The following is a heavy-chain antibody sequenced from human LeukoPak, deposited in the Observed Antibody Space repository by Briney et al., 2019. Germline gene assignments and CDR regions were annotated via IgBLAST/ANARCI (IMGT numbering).Heavy chain of an antibody. D-gene: IGHD4-4*01. CDR3: ARSIYSNYVYYYYGMDV. J-gene: IGHJ6*02. V-gene: IGHV4-31*03. Sequence: SETLSLTCTVSGGSISSGGYYWSWIRQHPGKGLEWIGYIYYSGSTYYNPSLKSRVTISVDTSKNQFSLKPSSVTAADTAVYYCARSIYSNYVYYYYGMDVWGQGTTVTVSS. CDR1: GGSISSGGYY. CDR2: IYYSGST.